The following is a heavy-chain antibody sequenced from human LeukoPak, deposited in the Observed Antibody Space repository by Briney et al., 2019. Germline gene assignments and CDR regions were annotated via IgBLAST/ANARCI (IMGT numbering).Heavy chain of an antibody. CDR1: GGSISSHF. CDR2: IYNSGIT. CDR3: ARARGSGTQSLYYYYGMDV. J-gene: IGHJ6*02. Sequence: PSETLSLTCTVSGGSISSHFWSWLRQLPGKGLEWIGYIYNSGITNYNPSLKSRVTMSLDTSKNQFSLMLRSVTAADTAVYYCARARGSGTQSLYYYYGMDVWGQGTTVTVSS. D-gene: IGHD3-10*01. V-gene: IGHV4-59*11.